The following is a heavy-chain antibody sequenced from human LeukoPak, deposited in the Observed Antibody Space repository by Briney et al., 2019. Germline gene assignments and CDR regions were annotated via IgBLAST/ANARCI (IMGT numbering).Heavy chain of an antibody. J-gene: IGHJ4*02. CDR2: ISSSSSYI. CDR3: ARIFRGPPAGPVDY. Sequence: PGGSLRLSCAASGFTFSSYSMNWVRQAPGKGLEWVSYISSSSSYIYYADSVKGRFTISRDNAKNSLYLQMNSLRAEDTAVYYCARIFRGPPAGPVDYWGQGALVTVSS. CDR1: GFTFSSYS. V-gene: IGHV3-21*01. D-gene: IGHD2-2*01.